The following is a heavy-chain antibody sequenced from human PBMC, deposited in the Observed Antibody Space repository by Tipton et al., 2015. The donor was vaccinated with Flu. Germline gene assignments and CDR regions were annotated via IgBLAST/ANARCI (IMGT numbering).Heavy chain of an antibody. CDR2: IYSGGST. Sequence: QLVQSGGGLIQPGGSLRLSCAASGFTVSSNYMSRVRQAPGKGLEWVSVIYSGGSTYYADSVKGRVTISGDNSKNTRYLQMNSLRAEDTAVYYCARCPRGGNGYFDYWGQGTVVTVSS. CDR3: ARCPRGGNGYFDY. V-gene: IGHV3-53*01. J-gene: IGHJ4*01. D-gene: IGHD3-16*01. CDR1: GFTVSSNY.